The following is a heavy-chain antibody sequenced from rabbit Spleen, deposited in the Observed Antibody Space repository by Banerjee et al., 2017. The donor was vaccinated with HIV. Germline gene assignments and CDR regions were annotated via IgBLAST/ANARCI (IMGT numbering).Heavy chain of an antibody. V-gene: IGHV1S40*01. Sequence: QSLEESGGGLVKPGASLTLTCTTSGFSFNSIFWICWVRQAPGKGLEWIGCTDTGSGSTYYASWAKGRFTISKTSSTTVTLQMTSLTAADTATYFCVRGASSTGYYSLWGPGTLVTVS. CDR2: TDTGSGST. CDR1: GFSFNSIFW. D-gene: IGHD1-1*01. J-gene: IGHJ4*01. CDR3: VRGASSTGYYSL.